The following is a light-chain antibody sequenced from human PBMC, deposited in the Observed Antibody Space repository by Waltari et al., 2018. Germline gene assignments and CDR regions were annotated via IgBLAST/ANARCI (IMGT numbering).Light chain of an antibody. CDR3: SSYTANSRF. CDR1: CSDVGCENR. J-gene: IGLJ2*01. Sequence: QSALTQPPSVSGSPGQSVTISCSGTCSDVGCENRVSWYQQPPGTAPKRIIYDVLHRPAGVAHRFSGSRSGNTAFLTISRLQAEDEAEYYRSSYTANSRFFGGGTKLTVL. V-gene: IGLV2-18*02. CDR2: DVL.